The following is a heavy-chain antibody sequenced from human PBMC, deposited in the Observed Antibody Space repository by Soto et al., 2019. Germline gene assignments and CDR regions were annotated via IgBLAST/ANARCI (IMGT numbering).Heavy chain of an antibody. CDR2: IYDSVST. Sequence: TLSLTFTVSGGSISSGAYYWSWIRQRPGKGLEWIGYIYDSVSTYYNPSLTSRVTISIDTSKNQFSLKLSSVTAADTAVYYCARFPYGGRDWFYPWAQGTLVTVSS. CDR1: GGSISSGAYY. J-gene: IGHJ5*02. V-gene: IGHV4-31*03. D-gene: IGHD3-10*01. CDR3: ARFPYGGRDWFYP.